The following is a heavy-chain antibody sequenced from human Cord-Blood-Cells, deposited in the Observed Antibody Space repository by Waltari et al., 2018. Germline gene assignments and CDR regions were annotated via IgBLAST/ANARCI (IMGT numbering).Heavy chain of an antibody. D-gene: IGHD1-26*01. CDR2: INPNRGGT. CDR3: ARVGWELRYYFDY. J-gene: IGHJ4*02. V-gene: IGHV1-2*02. Sequence: QVQLVQSGAEVKKPGASVKVSCKASGYTFTGYYMHWVRQAPGQGLEWMGWINPNRGGTNCAQKFQGRVTMTRDTSISTAYMELSRLRSDDTAVYYCARVGWELRYYFDYWGQGTLVTVSS. CDR1: GYTFTGYY.